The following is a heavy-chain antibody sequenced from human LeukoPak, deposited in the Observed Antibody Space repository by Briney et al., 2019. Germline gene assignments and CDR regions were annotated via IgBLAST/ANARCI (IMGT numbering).Heavy chain of an antibody. V-gene: IGHV4-39*01. D-gene: IGHD6-19*01. Sequence: SETLSLTCTVSGGSISSSSYYWGWIRQPPGKGLEWIGSIYYSGSTYYNPSLKSRVTISVDTSKNQFSLKLRSVTAADTAVYYCGRTDQWLVSIDYWGQGTLVTVSS. J-gene: IGHJ4*02. CDR3: GRTDQWLVSIDY. CDR2: IYYSGST. CDR1: GGSISSSSYY.